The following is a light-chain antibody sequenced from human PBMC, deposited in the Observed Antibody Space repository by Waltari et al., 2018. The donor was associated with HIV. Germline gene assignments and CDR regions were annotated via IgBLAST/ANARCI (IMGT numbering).Light chain of an antibody. Sequence: DIRLTQSPSLLSASVGDRVSFTCRSSQDISTNLAWFQQKPGKVPNLLIYSASTLHVGVPSRFSGSGSGTEFTLTIDVLQPEDFATYYCLQLSNFPFTFGPGTKLAI. J-gene: IGKJ2*01. CDR1: QDISTN. CDR3: LQLSNFPFT. CDR2: SAS. V-gene: IGKV1-9*01.